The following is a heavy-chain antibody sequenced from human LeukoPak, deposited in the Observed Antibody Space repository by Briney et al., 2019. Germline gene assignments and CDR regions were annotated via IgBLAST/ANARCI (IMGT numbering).Heavy chain of an antibody. V-gene: IGHV3-23*01. Sequence: GGSLRLSCAAAGFTFNSYAMSWVRQAPGKGLEWVSTISGSDGRTYYADSVKGRFTISRDDSKNTLYLQMNSLRAEDTAVYYCAREPGYYYYMDVWGKGTTVTVSS. CDR1: GFTFNSYA. CDR2: ISGSDGRT. CDR3: AREPGYYYYMDV. J-gene: IGHJ6*03.